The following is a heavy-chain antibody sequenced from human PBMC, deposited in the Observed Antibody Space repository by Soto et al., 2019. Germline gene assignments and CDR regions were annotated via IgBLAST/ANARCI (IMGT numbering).Heavy chain of an antibody. J-gene: IGHJ4*02. V-gene: IGHV5-10-1*01. CDR1: GYSFTSYW. CDR2: IDPSDSYT. CDR3: AKHEIHIWLHRY. D-gene: IGHD5-18*01. Sequence: GESLKISCQGSGYSFTSYWISWVRQMPGKGLEWMGRIDPSDSYTSYSPSFQGHVTISADKSTNTAYLQWSSLRASDTAIYYCAKHEIHIWLHRYWGQGTLVTVSS.